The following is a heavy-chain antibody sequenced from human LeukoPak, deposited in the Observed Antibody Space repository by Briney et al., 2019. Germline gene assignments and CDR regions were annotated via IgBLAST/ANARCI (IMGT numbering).Heavy chain of an antibody. Sequence: GGSLRLSCTASGFAFDEHGMSWVRQVPGKGLEWVSGINLSGGSTGYADPLRGRFTISRDNAKNSLYLQMDSLRAEDTALYYCARAPITSPFYFDYWGQGTLVTVSS. V-gene: IGHV3-20*04. CDR1: GFAFDEHG. CDR2: INLSGGST. D-gene: IGHD2-2*01. CDR3: ARAPITSPFYFDY. J-gene: IGHJ4*02.